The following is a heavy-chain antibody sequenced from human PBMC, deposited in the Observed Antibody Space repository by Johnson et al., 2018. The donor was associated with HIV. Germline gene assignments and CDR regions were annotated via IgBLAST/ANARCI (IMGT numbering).Heavy chain of an antibody. CDR2: ISGSGGST. J-gene: IGHJ3*02. D-gene: IGHD3-22*01. CDR3: ARDPFWLKAFDI. V-gene: IGHV3-23*04. CDR1: GFTFSSYA. Sequence: VQLVESGGGLVQPGRSLRLSCAASGFTFSSYAMTWVRQAPGKGLEWVSAISGSGGSTYYADSVKGRFTISRDNSKNTLYLQMNSLRAEDTAVYYCARDPFWLKAFDIWGQGTMVTVSS.